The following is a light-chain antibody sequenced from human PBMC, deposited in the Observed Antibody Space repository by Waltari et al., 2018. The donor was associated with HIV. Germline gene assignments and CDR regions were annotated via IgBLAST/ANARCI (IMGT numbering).Light chain of an antibody. Sequence: DLQITQSPSTLSASIGDRVTITCRASQSISSWLAWYQQKPGKAPKLLIYGASTLESGVPSRFSGSGSGTEFTLTISRLQPDDFATYYCQQYKSYWTFGQGTKVDIK. J-gene: IGKJ1*01. V-gene: IGKV1-5*03. CDR1: QSISSW. CDR2: GAS. CDR3: QQYKSYWT.